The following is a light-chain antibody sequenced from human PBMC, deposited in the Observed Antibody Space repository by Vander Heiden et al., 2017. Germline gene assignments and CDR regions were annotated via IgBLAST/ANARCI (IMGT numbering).Light chain of an antibody. Sequence: SSELTQDPAVSVALGQPVRITCQGDSLSSSYASWYQQKPGQAPGLVIYGKNNRPSGIPDRFSGSSSGNTASLTITGAQAEDEADYYCNSRDSSGNHLVFGGGTKLTVL. CDR3: NSRDSSGNHLV. CDR2: GKN. J-gene: IGLJ2*01. CDR1: SLSSSY. V-gene: IGLV3-19*01.